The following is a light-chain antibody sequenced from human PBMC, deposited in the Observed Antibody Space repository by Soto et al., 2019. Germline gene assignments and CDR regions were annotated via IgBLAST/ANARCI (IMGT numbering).Light chain of an antibody. Sequence: QTVVTQPPSASGSPGQSVTISCTGTSSDVGGYNYVSWYQQHPGKAPKVMIYEVSKRPSGVPDRFSGSKSGNTASLTVSGLQAEDEADYYCSSYAGSKNLLFGGGTKLTVL. J-gene: IGLJ2*01. V-gene: IGLV2-8*01. CDR3: SSYAGSKNLL. CDR2: EVS. CDR1: SSDVGGYNY.